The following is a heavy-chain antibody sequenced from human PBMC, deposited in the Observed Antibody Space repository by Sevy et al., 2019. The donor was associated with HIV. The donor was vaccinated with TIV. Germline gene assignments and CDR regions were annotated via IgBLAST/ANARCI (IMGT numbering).Heavy chain of an antibody. D-gene: IGHD2-2*01. CDR3: ARHADNIVVVPAAHSPNWLDP. CDR2: ISAYNGNT. J-gene: IGHJ5*02. V-gene: IGHV1-18*01. Sequence: ASVKVSCKASGYTFTSYGISWVRQAPGQGLEWMGWISAYNGNTNYAQKLQGRVTMTTDTSTSTAYMELRSLRSDDTAVYYCARHADNIVVVPAAHSPNWLDPWGQRTLVTVSS. CDR1: GYTFTSYG.